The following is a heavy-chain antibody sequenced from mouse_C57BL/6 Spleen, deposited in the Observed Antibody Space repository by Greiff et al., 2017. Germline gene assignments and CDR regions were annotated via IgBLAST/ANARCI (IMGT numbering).Heavy chain of an antibody. CDR3: ARGGQRYFED. CDR1: GYTFTSYW. Sequence: QVQLQQPGAELVKPGASVKMSCKASGYTFTSYWITWVKQRPGQGLEWIGDIYPGSGSTTYNEKFKSKATLTVDTSSSTAYMQLSSLTSEDSAVYYCARGGQRYFEDWGQGATLTVSS. CDR2: IYPGSGST. J-gene: IGHJ2*01. D-gene: IGHD3-3*01. V-gene: IGHV1-55*01.